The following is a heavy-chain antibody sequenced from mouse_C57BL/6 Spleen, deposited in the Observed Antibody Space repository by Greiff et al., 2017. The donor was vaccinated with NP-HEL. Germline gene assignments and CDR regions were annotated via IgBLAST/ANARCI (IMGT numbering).Heavy chain of an antibody. CDR3: ARNFDDYDVGAMDY. J-gene: IGHJ4*01. CDR1: GFSLTSYA. D-gene: IGHD2-4*01. CDR2: IWTGGGT. Sequence: VMLVDSGPGLVAPSQSLSITCTVSGFSLTSYAISWVRQPPGKGLEWLGVIWTGGGTNYNSALKSRLSISKDNSKSQVFLKMNSLQTDDTARYYCARNFDDYDVGAMDYWGQGTSVTVSS. V-gene: IGHV2-9-1*01.